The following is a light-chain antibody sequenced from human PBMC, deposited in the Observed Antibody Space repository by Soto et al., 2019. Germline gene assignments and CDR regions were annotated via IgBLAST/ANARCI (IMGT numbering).Light chain of an antibody. J-gene: IGKJ4*01. CDR1: QSVSSY. CDR2: DAS. CDR3: QQRSNWPPLT. Sequence: DIVLTQSPATLSLSPGERATLSCRASQSVSSYLAWYQQKPGQAPMLLIYDASNRATGIPARFSGSGSVTDFTLTISSLEPEDFAVYYCQQRSNWPPLTFGGGTKVEIK. V-gene: IGKV3-11*01.